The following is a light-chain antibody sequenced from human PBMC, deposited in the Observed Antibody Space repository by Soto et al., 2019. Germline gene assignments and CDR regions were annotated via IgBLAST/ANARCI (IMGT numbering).Light chain of an antibody. CDR1: QSISSSY. CDR2: AAS. J-gene: IGKJ2*01. Sequence: EIVLTQSPGTLSLSPGERATLSCRASQSISSSYLAWYQQKPGQAPRLLIYAASSRATGIPDRFSGSESGTDFTLTINRLEPEDFAVYYCQQYGSSSYTFGQGTQLEIK. V-gene: IGKV3-20*01. CDR3: QQYGSSSYT.